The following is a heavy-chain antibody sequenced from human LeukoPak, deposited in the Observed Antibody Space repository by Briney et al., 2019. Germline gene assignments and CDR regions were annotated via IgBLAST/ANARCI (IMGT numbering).Heavy chain of an antibody. V-gene: IGHV3-30-3*01. CDR3: VRDRGWFHFDL. Sequence: GRSLRLSCAASGFTSSSYAMHWVRQAPGKGLEWVAVISYDGSNKYYADSVKGRFTISRDNTKNSLFLQLSSLRAEDTAVYYCVRDRGWFHFDLWGQGTLVTVSS. CDR2: ISYDGSNK. CDR1: GFTSSSYA. D-gene: IGHD3-10*01. J-gene: IGHJ4*02.